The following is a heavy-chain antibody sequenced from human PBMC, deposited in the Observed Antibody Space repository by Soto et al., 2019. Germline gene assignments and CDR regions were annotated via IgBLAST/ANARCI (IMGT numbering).Heavy chain of an antibody. Sequence: LSLTCAASGFTFSSYAMSWVRQAPGKGLEWVSAISGSGGSTYYADSVKGRFTISRDNSKNTLYLQMNSLRAEDTAVYYCAKDDGSGSYYNWGQGTLVTVSS. D-gene: IGHD3-10*01. CDR2: ISGSGGST. J-gene: IGHJ4*02. V-gene: IGHV3-23*01. CDR1: GFTFSSYA. CDR3: AKDDGSGSYYN.